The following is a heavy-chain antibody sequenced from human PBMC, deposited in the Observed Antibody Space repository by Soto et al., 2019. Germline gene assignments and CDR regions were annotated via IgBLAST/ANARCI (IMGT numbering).Heavy chain of an antibody. V-gene: IGHV1-69*02. Sequence: QVQLVQSGAEVKKPGSSVKVSCKASGGTFSSYTISWVRQAPGQGLEWMGRIIPILGIANYAQKFQGRVTITSDKSTSTAYMELSSLRSVDTAVYYCAREGATNNWFDPWGQGTLVTVSS. CDR1: GGTFSSYT. CDR2: IIPILGIA. CDR3: AREGATNNWFDP. D-gene: IGHD1-26*01. J-gene: IGHJ5*02.